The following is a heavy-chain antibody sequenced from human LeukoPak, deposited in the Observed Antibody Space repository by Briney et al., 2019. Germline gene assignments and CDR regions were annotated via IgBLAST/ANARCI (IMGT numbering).Heavy chain of an antibody. J-gene: IGHJ3*02. V-gene: IGHV3-48*03. CDR3: AKEKIIGFVFDGFDI. CDR2: ISSSGSTI. Sequence: GGSLRLSCAASGFTFSSYEMHWVRQAPGKGLEWVSYISSSGSTIYYADSVKGRFTISRDNAKNSLYLQMNSLRAEDTAVYYCAKEKIIGFVFDGFDIWGQGTMVTVSS. CDR1: GFTFSSYE. D-gene: IGHD2/OR15-2a*01.